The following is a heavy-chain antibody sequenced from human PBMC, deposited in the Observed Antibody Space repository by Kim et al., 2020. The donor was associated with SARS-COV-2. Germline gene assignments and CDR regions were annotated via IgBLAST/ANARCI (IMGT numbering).Heavy chain of an antibody. V-gene: IGHV3-48*03. CDR2: ISSSGSTI. Sequence: GGSLRLSCAASGFTFSSYEMNWVRQAPGKGLEWVSYISSSGSTIYYADSVKGRFTISRDNAKNSLYLQMNSLRAEDTAVYYCARALRSVWGSYPGPPFDYWGQGTLVTVSS. CDR1: GFTFSSYE. D-gene: IGHD3-16*02. J-gene: IGHJ4*02. CDR3: ARALRSVWGSYPGPPFDY.